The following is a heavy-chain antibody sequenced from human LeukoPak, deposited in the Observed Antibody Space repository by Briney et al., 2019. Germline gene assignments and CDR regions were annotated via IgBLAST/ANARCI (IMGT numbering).Heavy chain of an antibody. CDR1: GGSINSNY. J-gene: IGHJ6*02. Sequence: SETLSLTCTVSGGSINSNYWNWIRQPPGKGLEWIGHIYYTGSTNYSPSLNSRVTISLDTSKNQFSLEMRSVTAADTAVYYCARDIVGTYGMDVWGQGTSVIVSS. CDR2: IYYTGST. CDR3: ARDIVGTYGMDV. D-gene: IGHD2-15*01. V-gene: IGHV4-59*01.